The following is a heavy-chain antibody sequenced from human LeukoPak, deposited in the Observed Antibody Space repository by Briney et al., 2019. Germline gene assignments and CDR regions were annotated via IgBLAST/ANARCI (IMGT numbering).Heavy chain of an antibody. V-gene: IGHV4-31*03. CDR1: GGSVSSGGYY. CDR2: IYYSGST. CDR3: ARVGWLRFLEGTSHYFDY. J-gene: IGHJ4*02. Sequence: SQTLSLTCTVSGGSVSSGGYYWSWIRQHPGKGLEWIGYIYYSGSTDYNPSLKSRVTISVDTSKNQFSLKLSSVTAADTAVYYCARVGWLRFLEGTSHYFDYWGQGTLVTVSS. D-gene: IGHD3-3*01.